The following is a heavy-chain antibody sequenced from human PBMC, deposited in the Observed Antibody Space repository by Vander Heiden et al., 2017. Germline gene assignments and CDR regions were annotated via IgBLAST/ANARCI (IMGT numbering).Heavy chain of an antibody. Sequence: EVQLVESGGGLLQPGGSLSLSCAASGSSFSSYGMNWVRQAPGKGLEWISYISISSSTIYYADSVKGRFTISRDNAKNSLYLQMNSLSDEDTAVYYCARGGDGDGFNRRFDYWGQGTLVTVSS. V-gene: IGHV3-48*02. J-gene: IGHJ4*02. D-gene: IGHD2-21*01. CDR2: ISISSSTI. CDR3: ARGGDGDGFNRRFDY. CDR1: GSSFSSYG.